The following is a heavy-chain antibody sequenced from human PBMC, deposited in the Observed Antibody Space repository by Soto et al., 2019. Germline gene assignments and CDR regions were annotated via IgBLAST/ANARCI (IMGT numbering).Heavy chain of an antibody. V-gene: IGHV4-59*01. CDR2: IYYSGST. CDR3: ARLRCDSSCSYYDYNWFDP. J-gene: IGHJ5*02. D-gene: IGHD3-22*01. CDR1: GGSISRYY. Sequence: SETLSLTCTVSGGSISRYYWSWIRQPPGKGLEWIGYIYYSGSTNYNPSLKSRVTISVDTSKNQFSLKLSSVTAADTAVYYCARLRCDSSCSYYDYNWFDPLCQATLATIST.